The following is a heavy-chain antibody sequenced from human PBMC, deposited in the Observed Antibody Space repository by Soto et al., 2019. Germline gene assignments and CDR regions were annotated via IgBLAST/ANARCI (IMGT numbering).Heavy chain of an antibody. CDR3: ARSPKSSDLPYYFDF. D-gene: IGHD2-21*02. J-gene: IGHJ4*02. CDR1: ARSFSGYC. Sequence: SETLSLTCTVYARSFSGYCWSWIRQPPGKGLEWIGEVIHTGRTNYNPSLKGRVTISVDTSKNQFSLNLSSVTAADTAVYYCARSPKSSDLPYYFDFWGQGTQVTVSS. V-gene: IGHV4-34*12. CDR2: VIHTGRT.